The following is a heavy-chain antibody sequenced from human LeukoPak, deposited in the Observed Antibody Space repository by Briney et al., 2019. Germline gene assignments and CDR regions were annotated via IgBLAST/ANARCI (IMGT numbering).Heavy chain of an antibody. CDR1: GGSFSGYY. CDR2: INHSGST. CDR3: AGRGYSYAR. D-gene: IGHD5-18*01. V-gene: IGHV4-34*01. Sequence: SETLSLTCAVYGGSFSGYYWSWIRQPPGKGLEWIGEINHSGSTNYNPSLKSRVTISVHTSKNQFSLKLSSVTAADAAVYYCAGRGYSYARWGQGTLVTVSS. J-gene: IGHJ4*02.